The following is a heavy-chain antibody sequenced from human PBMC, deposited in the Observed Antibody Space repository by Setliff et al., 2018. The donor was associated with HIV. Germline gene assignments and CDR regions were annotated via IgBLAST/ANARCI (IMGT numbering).Heavy chain of an antibody. V-gene: IGHV4-39*07. CDR2: INYRGST. CDR3: ARGGGPDTNFDS. Sequence: PSETLSLTCTVSGGSISSRSYYWGWIRQPPGKGLEWSGSINYRGSTYYNPSLKSRVTISGDTSQTQFYLRLSSVTAADTAVYYCARGGGPDTNFDSWGRGTLVTVSS. CDR1: GGSISSRSYY. J-gene: IGHJ4*02.